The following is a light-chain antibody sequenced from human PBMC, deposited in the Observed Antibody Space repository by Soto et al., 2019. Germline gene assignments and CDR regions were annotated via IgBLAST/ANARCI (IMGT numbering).Light chain of an antibody. CDR2: DVS. CDR1: NSDIGGYNY. Sequence: QSVLTQPRSVSGSPGQSVTISCTGTNSDIGGYNYVSWYQQHPGKAPKVMIYDVSRRPSGVPDRFSGSKSGNTASLTISGRQAEDEEDYYCCSYARTYSFWVFGGGTKLTVL. CDR3: CSYARTYSFWV. V-gene: IGLV2-11*01. J-gene: IGLJ3*02.